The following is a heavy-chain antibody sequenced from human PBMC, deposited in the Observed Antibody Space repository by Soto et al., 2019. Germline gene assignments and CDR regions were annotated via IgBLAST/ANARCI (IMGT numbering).Heavy chain of an antibody. J-gene: IGHJ3*01. CDR1: GFSFSTYA. D-gene: IGHD1-26*01. CDR3: AKIYRGPSEDAFDV. Sequence: EVQLLESGGGFAQPGGSLRLSCAASGFSFSTYAMTWVRLAPGKGLEWVSLISGSGSSTSYADSVKGRFTISRDNSKNMVSLEVRTLNAEDTAVYYCAKIYRGPSEDAFDVWGQGTRVIVSS. CDR2: ISGSGSST. V-gene: IGHV3-23*01.